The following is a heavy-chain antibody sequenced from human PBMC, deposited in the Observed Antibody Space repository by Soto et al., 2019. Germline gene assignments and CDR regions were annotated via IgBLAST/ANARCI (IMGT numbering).Heavy chain of an antibody. CDR2: INHSGST. D-gene: IGHD3-10*01. Sequence: SETLSLTCAVYGGSFSGYYWSWIRQPPGKGLEWIGEINHSGSTNYNPSLKSRVTISVDTSKNQFSLKLSSVTAADTAVYYCARDGSGSYYNGAFDIWGQGTMVT. CDR1: GGSFSGYY. V-gene: IGHV4-34*01. CDR3: ARDGSGSYYNGAFDI. J-gene: IGHJ3*02.